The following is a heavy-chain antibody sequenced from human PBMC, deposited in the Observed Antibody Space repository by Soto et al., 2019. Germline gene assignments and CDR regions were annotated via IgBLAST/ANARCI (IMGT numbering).Heavy chain of an antibody. V-gene: IGHV3-9*01. CDR1: GFTFDDYA. J-gene: IGHJ4*02. D-gene: IGHD6-6*01. CDR2: ISWNSGSI. CDR3: AKDMGRELVLDY. Sequence: GGSLRLSCAASGFTFDDYAMHWVRQAPGKGLEWVSGISWNSGSIGYADSVKGRFTISRDNAKNSLYLQMNSLRAEDTALYYCAKDMGRELVLDYWGQGTLVTVSS.